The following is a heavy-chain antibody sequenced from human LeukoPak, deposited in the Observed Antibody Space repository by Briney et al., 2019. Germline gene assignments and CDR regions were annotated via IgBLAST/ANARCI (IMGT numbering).Heavy chain of an antibody. CDR1: GFIFRNYW. Sequence: GGSLRLSCEVSGFIFRNYWISWVRQAPGKGLEWVANINQDGSETYYVDSVRGRFTISRGNAKNSLYLRMNSLRAEDTAVYYCVRDNPRQQGFAYWGQGTLVTVSS. D-gene: IGHD6-13*01. J-gene: IGHJ4*02. CDR3: VRDNPRQQGFAY. V-gene: IGHV3-7*03. CDR2: INQDGSET.